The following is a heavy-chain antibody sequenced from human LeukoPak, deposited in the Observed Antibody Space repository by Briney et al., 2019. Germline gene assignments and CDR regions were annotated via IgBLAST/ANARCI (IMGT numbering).Heavy chain of an antibody. CDR3: ARGGFYGHPFDF. D-gene: IGHD3-10*01. CDR1: GGSIGDSIYY. Sequence: ASETLSLTCTVSGGSIGDSIYYWGWIRQPPGKGLEWIGSIYYSGTTYYSPSLESRVTISVDTSNNQVSLNLNSVTAADTAIYFCARGGFYGHPFDFGGQGILVTVSS. CDR2: IYYSGTT. J-gene: IGHJ4*02. V-gene: IGHV4-39*07.